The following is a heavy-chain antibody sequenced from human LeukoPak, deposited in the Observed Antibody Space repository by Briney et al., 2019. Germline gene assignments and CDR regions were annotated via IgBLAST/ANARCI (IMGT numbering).Heavy chain of an antibody. J-gene: IGHJ4*02. CDR2: ISSSSSTI. CDR1: GFTFSSYS. Sequence: PGGSLRLSCAASGFTFSSYSMNWVRQAPGKGLEWVSYISSSSSTIYYADSVKGRFTISRDNAKNSLYLQMNSLRAEDTAVYYCARDTPNNYGDPVDFGYWGQGTLVTVSS. D-gene: IGHD4-17*01. V-gene: IGHV3-48*04. CDR3: ARDTPNNYGDPVDFGY.